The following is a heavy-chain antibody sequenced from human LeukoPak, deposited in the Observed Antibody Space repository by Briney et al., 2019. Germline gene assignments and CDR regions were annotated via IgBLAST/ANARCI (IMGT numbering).Heavy chain of an antibody. CDR1: GFPFDGYG. V-gene: IGHV3-20*04. CDR3: ARAPKGGYGWGYFQH. D-gene: IGHD5-12*01. Sequence: PGGSLRLSCAASGFPFDGYGMLCVRQAPGKGLEWVSFISWHGQTSYYSDSVKGRSTISRDNAKNSLYLQMNSLRAEDTAVYYCARAPKGGYGWGYFQHWGQGTLVTVSS. J-gene: IGHJ1*01. CDR2: ISWHGQTS.